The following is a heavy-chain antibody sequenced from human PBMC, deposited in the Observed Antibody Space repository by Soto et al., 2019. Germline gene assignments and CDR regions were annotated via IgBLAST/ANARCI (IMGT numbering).Heavy chain of an antibody. CDR1: GYTFTYRY. V-gene: IGHV1-45*02. CDR2: ITPFNGNT. Sequence: QMQLVQSGAEVKKTGSSVKVSCKASGYTFTYRYLHWVRHAPGQALEWMGWITPFNGNTNYAQEFQDRVTITRDRSMSTAYMELSSLRSEDTAMYYCARSSGSGTAFDYWGQETLVTVSS. D-gene: IGHD3-10*01. J-gene: IGHJ4*02. CDR3: ARSSGSGTAFDY.